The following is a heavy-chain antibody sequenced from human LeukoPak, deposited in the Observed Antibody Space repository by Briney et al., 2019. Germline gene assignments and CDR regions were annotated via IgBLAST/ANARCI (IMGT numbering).Heavy chain of an antibody. J-gene: IGHJ4*02. D-gene: IGHD2-2*01. CDR1: GYTFTSYY. V-gene: IGHV1-46*01. CDR3: ARDGAGLGDIVVVPAALFDY. CDR2: INPSGGST. Sequence: ASVKVSCKASGYTFTSYYMHWVRQAPGQGLEWMGIINPSGGSTSYAQKFQGRVTMTRDMSTSTVYMELSSLRAEDTALYYCARDGAGLGDIVVVPAALFDYWGQGTLVTVSS.